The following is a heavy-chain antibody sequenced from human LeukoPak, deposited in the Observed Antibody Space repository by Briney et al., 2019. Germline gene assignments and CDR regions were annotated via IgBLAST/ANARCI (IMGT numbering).Heavy chain of an antibody. Sequence: PGGSLRLSCAASGFTFSSYAMSWVRQAPGKGLEWVSAISGSGGSTYYADSVKGRFTISRDNSKNTLYLQMNSLRAEDTAVYYCAKVSDYDILTGPLFDYWGQGTLVTVSS. CDR3: AKVSDYDILTGPLFDY. J-gene: IGHJ4*02. V-gene: IGHV3-23*01. CDR1: GFTFSSYA. CDR2: ISGSGGST. D-gene: IGHD3-9*01.